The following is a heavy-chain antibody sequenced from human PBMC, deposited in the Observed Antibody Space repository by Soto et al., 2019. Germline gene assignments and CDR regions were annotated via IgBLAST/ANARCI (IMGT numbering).Heavy chain of an antibody. CDR1: GYTFTSYG. V-gene: IGHV1-18*01. D-gene: IGHD6-19*01. CDR3: ATPNLSSGWYTVFDY. CDR2: ISAYNGNT. Sequence: ASVKVSCKASGYTFTSYGISWVRQAPGQGLEWMGWISAYNGNTNYAQKLQGRVTMTEDTSTDTAYMELSSLRSEDTAVYYCATPNLSSGWYTVFDYWGQGTLVTVSS. J-gene: IGHJ4*02.